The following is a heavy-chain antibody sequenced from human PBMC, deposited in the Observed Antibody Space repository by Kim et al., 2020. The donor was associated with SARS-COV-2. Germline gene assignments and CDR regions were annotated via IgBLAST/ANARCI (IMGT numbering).Heavy chain of an antibody. D-gene: IGHD3-22*01. Sequence: GGSLRLSCAASGFSFSSFGMHWVRQAPGKGLEWVALTWYDGGKDYYADSVKGRFTISRDNSKNMLFLQMNSLRAEDTAVYYCARDASGFYQFYFDYWGQG. CDR3: ARDASGFYQFYFDY. V-gene: IGHV3-33*01. CDR2: TWYDGGKD. J-gene: IGHJ4*02. CDR1: GFSFSSFG.